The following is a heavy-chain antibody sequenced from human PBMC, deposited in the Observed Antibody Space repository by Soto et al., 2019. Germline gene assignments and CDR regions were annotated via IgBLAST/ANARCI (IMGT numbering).Heavy chain of an antibody. Sequence: ASVKVSCKASGYTFTSYAMHWVRQAPGQRLEWMGWINAGNGNTKYSQKFQGRVTITRDTSASTAYMELSSLRSEDTAVYYCARGVGDIAVAGTFYYYGMDVWGQGTTVTVSS. V-gene: IGHV1-3*01. CDR2: INAGNGNT. CDR3: ARGVGDIAVAGTFYYYGMDV. CDR1: GYTFTSYA. J-gene: IGHJ6*02. D-gene: IGHD6-19*01.